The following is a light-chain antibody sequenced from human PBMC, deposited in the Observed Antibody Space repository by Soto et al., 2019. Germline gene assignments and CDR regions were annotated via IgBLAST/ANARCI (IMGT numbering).Light chain of an antibody. V-gene: IGKV3-11*01. Sequence: IVLTHSPATLSLSPWERATLSCRASQSVSSYLAWYQQKPGQAPRLLIYDASNRATGIPARFSGSGSGTEFTLTISSLQSEDFAVYYCQQYNNWPPITCGQGTRLEIK. CDR1: QSVSSY. CDR2: DAS. J-gene: IGKJ5*01. CDR3: QQYNNWPPIT.